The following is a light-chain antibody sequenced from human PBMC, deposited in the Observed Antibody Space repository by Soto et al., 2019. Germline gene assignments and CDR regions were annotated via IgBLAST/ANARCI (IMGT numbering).Light chain of an antibody. CDR1: QSVSSY. Sequence: EIVLTQSPATLYFSPGERATLSCRASQSVSSYLAWYQQKPGQAPRLLIYDASNRATGIPARFSGSGSGTDFTLTISSLEPEDFAVYYCQQRSNWPLVTFCQGTRLEIK. J-gene: IGKJ5*01. CDR2: DAS. V-gene: IGKV3-11*01. CDR3: QQRSNWPLVT.